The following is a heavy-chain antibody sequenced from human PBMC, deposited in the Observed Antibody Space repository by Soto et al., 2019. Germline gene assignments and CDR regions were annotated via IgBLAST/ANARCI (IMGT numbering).Heavy chain of an antibody. CDR1: GDSVSSSSAA. D-gene: IGHD6-19*01. CDR2: TYFRSNWYN. V-gene: IGHV6-1*01. J-gene: IGHJ4*02. Sequence: SQTLSLTCAISGDSVSSSSAAWSWIRQSPSRGLEWLGRTYFRSNWYNDYAISVKGRIAFNADTSTNQFSLQLNSVTPEDTAVYYCARDGGSSGWIDFWGQGTLVTVSS. CDR3: ARDGGSSGWIDF.